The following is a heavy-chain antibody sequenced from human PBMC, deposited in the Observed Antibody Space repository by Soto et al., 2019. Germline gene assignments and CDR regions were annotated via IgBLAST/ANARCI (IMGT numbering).Heavy chain of an antibody. CDR3: AHTPAYDISTGYSPFDY. Sequence: SGPTLVNPTQTLTLTCTFSGFSLSTSGVGVAWIRQPPGKALEWLALIYWDDGKRYSPSLKTRLNITKDTSKNQVVLTLTNVDPVDTATYYCAHTPAYDISTGYSPFDYCGQGSLVTVSS. CDR1: GFSLSTSGVG. J-gene: IGHJ4*02. CDR2: IYWDDGK. D-gene: IGHD3-9*01. V-gene: IGHV2-5*02.